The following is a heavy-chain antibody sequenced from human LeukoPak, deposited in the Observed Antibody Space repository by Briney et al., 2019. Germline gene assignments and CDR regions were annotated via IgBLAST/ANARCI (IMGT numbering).Heavy chain of an antibody. CDR1: GGTFSSYA. D-gene: IGHD1-26*01. V-gene: IGHV1-69*04. Sequence: GASVKVSCKSSGGTFSSYAIIWGRQAPGQGFELMGRIIPILGIPNYAQKFQGRVTITADKSTSTAYMELSSLRSEDTAVYYCARVPGSYYWVYFDYWGQGTLVTVSS. CDR2: IIPILGIP. J-gene: IGHJ4*02. CDR3: ARVPGSYYWVYFDY.